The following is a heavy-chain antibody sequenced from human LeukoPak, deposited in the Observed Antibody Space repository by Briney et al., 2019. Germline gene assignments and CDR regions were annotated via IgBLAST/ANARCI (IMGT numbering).Heavy chain of an antibody. V-gene: IGHV1-2*04. CDR1: GYTFTGYY. CDR2: INPNSGGT. J-gene: IGHJ4*02. Sequence: ASVKVSCKASGYTFTGYYMHWVRQAPGQGLEWMGWINPNSGGTNYAQKFQGWVTMTRDTSISTAYMELSRLRSDDTAVYYCARDLSQQLDFEGLGAFDYWGQGTLVTVSS. CDR3: ARDLSQQLDFEGLGAFDY. D-gene: IGHD6-13*01.